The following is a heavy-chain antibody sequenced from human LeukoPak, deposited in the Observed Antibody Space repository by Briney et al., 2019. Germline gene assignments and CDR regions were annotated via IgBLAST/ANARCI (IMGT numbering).Heavy chain of an antibody. J-gene: IGHJ4*02. CDR2: INPNSGGT. D-gene: IGHD6-19*01. V-gene: IGHV1-2*04. Sequence: ASVKVSCKASGYTFTGYYMHWVRQAPGQGLEWMGWINPNSGGTHYAQKFQGWVTMTREPSISPAYLELGRLGSDDPAGDYCLNSPGYSSGWSPNFDYWGQGTLVTVSS. CDR3: LNSPGYSSGWSPNFDY. CDR1: GYTFTGYY.